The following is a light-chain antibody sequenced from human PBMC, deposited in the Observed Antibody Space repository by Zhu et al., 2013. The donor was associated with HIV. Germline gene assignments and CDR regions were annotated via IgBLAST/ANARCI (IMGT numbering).Light chain of an antibody. V-gene: IGKV4-1*01. J-gene: IGKJ5*01. CDR2: WAS. CDR3: QQYYSSLIT. CDR1: RSVLYSSNNKNY. Sequence: DIVMTQSPDSLAVSLGERATINCKSSRSVLYSSNNKNYLAWYQQKPGQPPKLVISWASIRESGVPDRFSGSGSETDFTLTISSLQAEDVAVYYCQQYYSSLITFGQGTRLEIK.